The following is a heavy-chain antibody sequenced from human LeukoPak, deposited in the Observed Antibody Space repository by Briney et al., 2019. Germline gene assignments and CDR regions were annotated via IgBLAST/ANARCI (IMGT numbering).Heavy chain of an antibody. Sequence: ASVKVSCKASGYTFTGYYMHWVRQAPGQGLEWMGWINPNSGGTNYAQKFQGRVTMTRDTSISTAYMELSRLRSDDTAVYYCAGGGLPQLLYYYYYMGVWGKGTTVTVSS. CDR2: INPNSGGT. V-gene: IGHV1-2*02. J-gene: IGHJ6*03. CDR3: AGGGLPQLLYYYYYMGV. CDR1: GYTFTGYY. D-gene: IGHD6-13*01.